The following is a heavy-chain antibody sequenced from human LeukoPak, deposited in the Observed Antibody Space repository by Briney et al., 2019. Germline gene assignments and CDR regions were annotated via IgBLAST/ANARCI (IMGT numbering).Heavy chain of an antibody. Sequence: SETLSLTCTVSGGSISRGSYYWSWIRQPAGKGLEWVGRTYTSGSTIYNPSLESRVTISLDTSKNQFSLKLSSVTAADTAVYYCARDSSLSGWFDPWGQGTLVTVSS. CDR1: GGSISRGSYY. J-gene: IGHJ5*02. CDR3: ARDSSLSGWFDP. V-gene: IGHV4-61*02. D-gene: IGHD3-10*01. CDR2: TYTSGST.